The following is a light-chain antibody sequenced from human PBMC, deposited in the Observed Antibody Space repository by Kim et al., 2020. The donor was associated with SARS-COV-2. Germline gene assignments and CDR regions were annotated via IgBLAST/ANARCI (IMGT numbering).Light chain of an antibody. CDR3: QAWDSSTKGV. CDR2: KDT. CDR1: KWGDKY. Sequence: PGQTTSITCAGDKWGDKYVWWCQQKPGQSPVLVIYKDTKRPSGSPGRFSGANSGNTATLTISGTQAMDEADYYCQAWDSSTKGVFGGGTQLTIL. V-gene: IGLV3-1*01. J-gene: IGLJ3*02.